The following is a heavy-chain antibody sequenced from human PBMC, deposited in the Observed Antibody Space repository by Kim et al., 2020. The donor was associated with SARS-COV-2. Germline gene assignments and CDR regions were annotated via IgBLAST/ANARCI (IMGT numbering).Heavy chain of an antibody. CDR3: ARDRPVGYDILTGYYPTHDAFDI. Sequence: SETLSLTCTVSGGSISSYYWSWIRQPPGKGLEWIGYIYYSGSTNYNPSLKSRVTISVDTSKNQFSLKLSSVTAADTAVYYCARDRPVGYDILTGYYPTHDAFDIWGQGTMVTVSS. D-gene: IGHD3-9*01. CDR1: GGSISSYY. V-gene: IGHV4-59*01. CDR2: IYYSGST. J-gene: IGHJ3*02.